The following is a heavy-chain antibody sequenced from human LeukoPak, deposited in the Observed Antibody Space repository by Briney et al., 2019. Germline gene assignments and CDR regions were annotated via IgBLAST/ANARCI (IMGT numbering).Heavy chain of an antibody. CDR2: IYYSGST. J-gene: IGHJ4*02. CDR3: ASRTYPNGDGYYFDY. D-gene: IGHD4-17*01. Sequence: SQTLSLTCTVSGGSISSGGYYWSWIRQHPGKGLEWIGYIYYSGSTYYNPSLKSRVTISVDTSKNQFSLKLSSVTAADTAVYYCASRTYPNGDGYYFDYWGQGTLVTVSS. V-gene: IGHV4-31*03. CDR1: GGSISSGGYY.